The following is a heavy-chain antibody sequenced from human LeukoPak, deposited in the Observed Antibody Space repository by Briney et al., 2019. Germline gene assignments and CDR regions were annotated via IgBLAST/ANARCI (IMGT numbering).Heavy chain of an antibody. CDR1: GYSFTSYW. CDR3: AREGPIVVVPAAMGSSNWFDP. Sequence: GESLKISCKGSGYSFTSYWISWVRQMPGKGLEWMGRIDPSDSYTNYSPSFQGRVTISADKSISIAYLQWSSLKASDTAMYYCAREGPIVVVPAAMGSSNWFDPWGQGTLVTVSS. V-gene: IGHV5-10-1*01. CDR2: IDPSDSYT. J-gene: IGHJ5*02. D-gene: IGHD2-2*01.